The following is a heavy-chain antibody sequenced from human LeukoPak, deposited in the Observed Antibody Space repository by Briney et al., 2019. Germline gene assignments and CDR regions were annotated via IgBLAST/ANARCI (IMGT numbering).Heavy chain of an antibody. CDR3: AKDRVFTIFGVVNYYYYGMDV. CDR1: GFTFDDYA. V-gene: IGHV3-9*01. J-gene: IGHJ6*02. D-gene: IGHD3-3*01. CDR2: ISWSSGSI. Sequence: PGRSLRLSCAASGFTFDDYAMHWVRQAPGKGLEWVSGISWSSGSIGYADSVKGRFTISRDNAKNSLYLQMNSLRAEDTALYYYAKDRVFTIFGVVNYYYYGMDVWGQGTTVTVSS.